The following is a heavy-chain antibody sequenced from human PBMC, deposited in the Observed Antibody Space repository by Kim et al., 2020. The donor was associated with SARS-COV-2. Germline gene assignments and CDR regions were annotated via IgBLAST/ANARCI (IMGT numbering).Heavy chain of an antibody. CDR3: ARRHQQQPDSCRYVLCHSDLKYPGMDV. J-gene: IGHJ6*02. CDR2: ISHRGST. D-gene: IGHD3-16*02. CDR1: GGSMMSEDFS. V-gene: IGHV4-30-2*01. Sequence: SETLSLTCAVYGGSMMSEDFSWSWIRQAPGQGLEWIGSISHRGSTDYNPSLQSRVTISLDRSKSQFSLRLTSVTAADTAVYYCARRHQQQPDSCRYVLCHSDLKYPGMDVWGQGTTVTVSS.